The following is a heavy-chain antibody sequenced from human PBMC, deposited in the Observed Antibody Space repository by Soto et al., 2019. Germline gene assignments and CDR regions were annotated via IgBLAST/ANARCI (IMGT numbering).Heavy chain of an antibody. CDR2: INHLETT. J-gene: IGHJ4*02. CDR3: ARGGGFDSFDY. V-gene: IGHV4-30-2*01. D-gene: IGHD3-10*01. Sequence: QLQLHMSGSGLVKPSQTLSLTCTVSGASITYGAYSWSWIRQTPGKGLEWIGYINHLETTFYNPSFDSRLTLSIDRIKNQFSLHMKSMSAADRAVYFCARGGGFDSFDYWGQGILVTVSS. CDR1: GASITYGAYS.